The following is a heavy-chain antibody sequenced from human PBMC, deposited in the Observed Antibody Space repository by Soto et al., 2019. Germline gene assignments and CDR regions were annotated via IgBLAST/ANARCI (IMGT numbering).Heavy chain of an antibody. D-gene: IGHD5-18*01. V-gene: IGHV3-30*18. CDR3: AQATLGRGHSYGSYYYYGMDV. J-gene: IGHJ6*01. Sequence: QVQLVESGGGVVQPGRSLRLSCAASGFIFSYYGMHWVRQAPGRGLEWVAAISHDGSETYYADSVKGRFTISRDNSKDTHYLELNSLGTVDTAVYYCAQATLGRGHSYGSYYYYGMDVWGQGTTVTVSA. CDR1: GFIFSYYG. CDR2: ISHDGSET.